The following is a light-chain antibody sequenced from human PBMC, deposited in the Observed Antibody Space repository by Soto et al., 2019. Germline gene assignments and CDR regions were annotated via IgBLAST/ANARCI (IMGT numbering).Light chain of an antibody. Sequence: EIVLTQSPGTLSLSPGERATLSCRASQSVISSYLAWYRQKPAQAPRLLIYGASTRATGVPARFSGSGSGTEFTLTISSLQSEDFAVYYCQQYTDWPLTFGGGTKVDIK. CDR2: GAS. CDR3: QQYTDWPLT. J-gene: IGKJ4*01. V-gene: IGKV3-15*01. CDR1: QSVISSY.